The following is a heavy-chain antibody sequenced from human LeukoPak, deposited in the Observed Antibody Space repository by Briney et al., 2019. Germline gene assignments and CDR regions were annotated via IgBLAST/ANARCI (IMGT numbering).Heavy chain of an antibody. D-gene: IGHD2-21*02. CDR2: IIPIFGTA. J-gene: IGHJ4*02. CDR3: ARAKVVVTAIRLDY. CDR1: GGTFSSYA. V-gene: IGHV1-69*06. Sequence: GASVKVSCKASGGTFSSYAISWVRQAPGQGLEWMGGIIPIFGTANYAQKFQGRVTITADKSTSTAYMELSSLRSEDTAVYYCARAKVVVTAIRLDYWGQGTLVTVSS.